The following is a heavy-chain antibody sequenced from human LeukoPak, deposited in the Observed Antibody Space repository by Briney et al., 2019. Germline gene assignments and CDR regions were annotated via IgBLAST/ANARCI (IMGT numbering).Heavy chain of an antibody. V-gene: IGHV3-21*01. CDR1: GFTFSSYS. J-gene: IGHJ6*02. CDR3: AREYYDFWSGYYNYYYYGMDV. D-gene: IGHD3-3*01. Sequence: GGSLRLSCAASGFTFSSYSMNWVRQAPGKGLXXXXXXXXXXXYIYYADSVKGRFTISRDNAKNSLYLQMNSLRAEDTAVYYCAREYYDFWSGYYNYYYYGMDVWGQGTTVTVSS. CDR2: XXXXXXYI.